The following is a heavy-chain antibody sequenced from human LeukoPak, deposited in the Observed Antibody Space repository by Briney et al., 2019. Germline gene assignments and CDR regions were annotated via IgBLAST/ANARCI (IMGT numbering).Heavy chain of an antibody. V-gene: IGHV3-30-3*01. CDR1: GFTFSSYA. Sequence: GGSLRLSCSASGFTFSSYAMHWVRQAPGKGLEWVAVISYDGSNKYYADSVKGRFTISRDNSKNTLYLQMNSLRAEDTAVYYCARENSGSYWPGAFDIWGQGTMVTVSS. D-gene: IGHD1-26*01. J-gene: IGHJ3*02. CDR2: ISYDGSNK. CDR3: ARENSGSYWPGAFDI.